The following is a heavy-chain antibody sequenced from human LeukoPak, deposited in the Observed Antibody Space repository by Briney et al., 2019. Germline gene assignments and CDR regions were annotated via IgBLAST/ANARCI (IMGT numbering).Heavy chain of an antibody. CDR3: AGAAAGTIGENN. CDR2: ISSSGSTI. Sequence: GGSLRLSCAASGFTFSDYYMSWIRQAPGKGLEWVSYISSSGSTIYYADSVKGRFTISRDNAKNSPHLQMNSLRAEDTAVYYCAGAAAGTIGENNWGQGTLVTVSS. D-gene: IGHD6-13*01. CDR1: GFTFSDYY. V-gene: IGHV3-11*01. J-gene: IGHJ4*02.